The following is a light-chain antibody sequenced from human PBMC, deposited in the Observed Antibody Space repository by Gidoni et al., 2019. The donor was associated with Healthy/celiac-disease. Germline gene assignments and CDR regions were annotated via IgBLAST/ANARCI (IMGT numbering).Light chain of an antibody. CDR2: GAS. CDR1: QSVSSN. V-gene: IGKV3-15*01. J-gene: IGKJ1*01. Sequence: EIVMTQSPATLSVSPGERATLSCRASQSVSSNLAWYQQKPGQAPRLLIYGASTRATGIPARFSGSGSGTEFTLTISSLQSEDFAVYYCQQYNNWPRTFXXXTLVEIK. CDR3: QQYNNWPRT.